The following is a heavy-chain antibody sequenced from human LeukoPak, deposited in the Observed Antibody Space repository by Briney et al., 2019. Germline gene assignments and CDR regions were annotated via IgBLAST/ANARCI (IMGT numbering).Heavy chain of an antibody. CDR3: ARTGYGYNYFDY. CDR1: GFTVSSNY. Sequence: GGSLRLSCAASGFTVSSNYMSWVRQAPGKGLEWVSVIYSGGNTYYADAVKGRFTISRDNSKNTLYLQMNSLRAEDTAVYYCARTGYGYNYFDYWGQGTLVTDSS. D-gene: IGHD5-24*01. CDR2: IYSGGNT. J-gene: IGHJ4*02. V-gene: IGHV3-53*01.